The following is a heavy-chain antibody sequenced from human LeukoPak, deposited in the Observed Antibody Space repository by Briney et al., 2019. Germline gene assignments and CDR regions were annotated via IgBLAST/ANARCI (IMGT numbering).Heavy chain of an antibody. J-gene: IGHJ6*03. D-gene: IGHD2-2*01. CDR1: GDSISYFY. CDR3: ATSPSGYCSSTSCYPYMDV. Sequence: PSETLSLTCSVSGDSISYFYWSWIRQAAGKGLEWIGSIYYSGGTYYNPSLKSRVTISVDTSKNQFSLKLSSVTAADTAVYYCATSPSGYCSSTSCYPYMDVWGKGTTVTISS. CDR2: IYYSGGT. V-gene: IGHV4-59*05.